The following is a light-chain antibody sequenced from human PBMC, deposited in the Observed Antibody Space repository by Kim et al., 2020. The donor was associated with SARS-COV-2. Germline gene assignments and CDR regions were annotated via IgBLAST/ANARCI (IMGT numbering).Light chain of an antibody. Sequence: GHEVTISCSGSSSNIGNNYVSWYQQLPGTAPKLLIYDNNERPSGIPDRFSGSKSGTSATLGITGLQTGDEADYYCGTWDSSLSAAVFGGGTQLTVL. CDR3: GTWDSSLSAAV. J-gene: IGLJ7*01. V-gene: IGLV1-51*01. CDR1: SSNIGNNY. CDR2: DNN.